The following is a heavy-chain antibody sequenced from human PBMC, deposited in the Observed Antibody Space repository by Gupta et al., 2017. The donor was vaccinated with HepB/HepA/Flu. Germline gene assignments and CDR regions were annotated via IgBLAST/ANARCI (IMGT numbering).Heavy chain of an antibody. D-gene: IGHD6-13*01. CDR3: TTLIAAAIHYYYYMDV. J-gene: IGHJ6*03. CDR1: GFTFSNAW. V-gene: IGHV3-15*01. CDR2: IKSKTDGGTT. Sequence: EVQLVESGGGLVKPGGSLTLSCAASGFTFSNAWMSWFRQAPGKGLEWVGRIKSKTDGGTTDYAATVKGRFIISRDDSKNTLYLQMNSLKTEDTAVYYCTTLIAAAIHYYYYMDVWGKGTTVTVSS.